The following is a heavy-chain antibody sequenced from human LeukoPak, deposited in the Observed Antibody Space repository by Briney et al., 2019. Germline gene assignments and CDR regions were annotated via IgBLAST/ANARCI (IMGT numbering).Heavy chain of an antibody. CDR3: AAGGFY. D-gene: IGHD2-8*02. CDR2: ISSSSSEI. J-gene: IGHJ4*02. Sequence: GGSLRLSCAASGFTFSSYSMNWVRQAPGKGLEWVSYISSSSSEIYYADSVKGRFTISRDSVKNSLYLQMNSLRAEDTAVYYCAAGGFYWGQGILVTVSS. V-gene: IGHV3-21*05. CDR1: GFTFSSYS.